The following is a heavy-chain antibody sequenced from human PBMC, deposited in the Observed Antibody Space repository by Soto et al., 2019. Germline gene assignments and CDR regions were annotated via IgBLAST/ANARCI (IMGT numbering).Heavy chain of an antibody. CDR1: GYTFTSYY. D-gene: IGHD3-22*01. CDR3: ARDDAPYYYDSSGPSSSAFDI. V-gene: IGHV1-46*01. Sequence: ASVKVSCKASGYTFTSYYMHWVRQAPGQGLEWMGIINPSGGSTSYAQKFQGRVTMTWDTSTSTVYMELSSLRSEDTAVYYCARDDAPYYYDSSGPSSSAFDIWGQGTMVTV. CDR2: INPSGGST. J-gene: IGHJ3*02.